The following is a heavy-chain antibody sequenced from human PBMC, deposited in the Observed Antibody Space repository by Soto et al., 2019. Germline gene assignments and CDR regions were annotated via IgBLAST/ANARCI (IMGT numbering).Heavy chain of an antibody. CDR3: ASSLQFIRWEFDY. CDR1: GFTFSSYA. J-gene: IGHJ4*02. V-gene: IGHV3-30-3*01. D-gene: IGHD1-26*01. CDR2: ISYDGSNK. Sequence: GGSLSLSCAASGFTFSSYAMHWVRPAPGKGLEWVAVISYDGSNKYYADSVKGRFTISRDNSKNTLYLQMNSLRAEDTAVYYCASSLQFIRWEFDYWGQGTLVTVSS.